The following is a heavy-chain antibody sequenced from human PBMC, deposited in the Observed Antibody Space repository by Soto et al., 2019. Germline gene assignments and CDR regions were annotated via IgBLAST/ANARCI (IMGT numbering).Heavy chain of an antibody. CDR1: GFTFSSYA. CDR3: AKDMGITMIVVVPKPVDY. Sequence: EVQLLESGGGSVQPGGSLRLSCAASGFTFSSYAMSWVRQAPGKGLEWVSAISGSGGSTYYADSVKGRFTISRDNSKNTLYLQMNSLRAEDTAVYYCAKDMGITMIVVVPKPVDYWGQGTLVTVSS. V-gene: IGHV3-23*01. D-gene: IGHD3-22*01. CDR2: ISGSGGST. J-gene: IGHJ4*02.